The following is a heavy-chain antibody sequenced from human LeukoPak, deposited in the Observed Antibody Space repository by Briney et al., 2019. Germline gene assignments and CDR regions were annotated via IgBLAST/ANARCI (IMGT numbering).Heavy chain of an antibody. J-gene: IGHJ5*02. D-gene: IGHD3-10*01. Sequence: ASVKVSCKASGYTFTSYGISWVRQAPGQGLEWMGGIIPIFGTANYAQKFQGKVTITADESTSTAYMELSSLRSEDTAVYYCARDRRGSLFDPWGQGTLVTVSS. V-gene: IGHV1-69*13. CDR1: GYTFTSYG. CDR2: IIPIFGTA. CDR3: ARDRRGSLFDP.